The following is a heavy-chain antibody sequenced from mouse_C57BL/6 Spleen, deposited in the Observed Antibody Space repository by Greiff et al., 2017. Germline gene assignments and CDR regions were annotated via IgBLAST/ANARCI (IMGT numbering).Heavy chain of an antibody. CDR1: GYTFTDYY. CDR3: ARRLPYYFDY. Sequence: HLVESGPELVKPGASVKISCKASGYTFTDYYINWVKQRPGQGLEWIGWIYPGSGNTKYNEKFKGKATLTVDTSSSTAYMQLSSLTSEDAAVYFCARRLPYYFDYWGQGTTLTVSS. D-gene: IGHD2-4*01. J-gene: IGHJ2*01. CDR2: IYPGSGNT. V-gene: IGHV1-84*01.